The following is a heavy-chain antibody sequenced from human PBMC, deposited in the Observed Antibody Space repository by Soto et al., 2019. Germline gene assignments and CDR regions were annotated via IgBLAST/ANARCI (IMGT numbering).Heavy chain of an antibody. CDR2: VSYDGFNE. J-gene: IGHJ4*02. Sequence: QVQLVESGGGVVQPGKSLRLSCAASGFTFSSYGMHWVRQGPGKGLEWVAVVSYDGFNEYHADFVKGRFTISRDNSKNTLFLQMNSLRAEDTAVYYCAKDLSENWTSMGHWGQGTLVTVSS. D-gene: IGHD1-1*01. CDR1: GFTFSSYG. V-gene: IGHV3-30*18. CDR3: AKDLSENWTSMGH.